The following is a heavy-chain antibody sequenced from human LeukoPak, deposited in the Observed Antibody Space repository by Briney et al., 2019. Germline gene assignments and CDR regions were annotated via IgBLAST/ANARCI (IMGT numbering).Heavy chain of an antibody. J-gene: IGHJ3*02. D-gene: IGHD1-20*01. CDR3: ASVNNWYDAFDI. CDR2: IFYSGSP. V-gene: IGHV4-59*08. CDR1: GGSISSYY. Sequence: SETLSLTCTVSGGSISSYYWSWIRQPPGKGLEWIGNIFYSGSPNYNPSLKSRVTVSFDTSKNQFSLNLYSVTAADTAVYYCASVNNWYDAFDIWGQGTMVTVSS.